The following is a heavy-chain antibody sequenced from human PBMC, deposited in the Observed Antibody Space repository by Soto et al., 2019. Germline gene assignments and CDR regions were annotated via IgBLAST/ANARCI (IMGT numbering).Heavy chain of an antibody. Sequence: VQLVQSGAEVKKPGSSVKVFCKASGGTLSIYAITWVRQAPGQGLDWMVVIIPIFGTANYAQKFLGRVTITADESTSTAYMELSSLRSEDTAVYYCARAFDCSSTSCSEDYYYGMDVWGQGTTFTVSS. CDR3: ARAFDCSSTSCSEDYYYGMDV. J-gene: IGHJ6*02. CDR1: GGTLSIYA. CDR2: IIPIFGTA. D-gene: IGHD2-2*01. V-gene: IGHV1-69*01.